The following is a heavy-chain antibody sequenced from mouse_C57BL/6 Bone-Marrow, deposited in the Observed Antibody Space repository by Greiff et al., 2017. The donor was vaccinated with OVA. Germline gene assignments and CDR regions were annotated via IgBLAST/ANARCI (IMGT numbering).Heavy chain of an antibody. CDR2: IYPRDGST. J-gene: IGHJ3*01. CDR3: ARGGVLGLRRSWFAY. Sequence: QVQLQQSAAELVKPGASVKISCKVSGYTFTDHTIHWMKQRPEQGLEWIGYIYPRDGSTKYNEKFKGKATLTADKSSSTAYMQLNSLTSEDSAVYFCARGGVLGLRRSWFAYWGQGTLVTVSA. D-gene: IGHD2-4*01. CDR1: GYTFTDHT. V-gene: IGHV1-78*01.